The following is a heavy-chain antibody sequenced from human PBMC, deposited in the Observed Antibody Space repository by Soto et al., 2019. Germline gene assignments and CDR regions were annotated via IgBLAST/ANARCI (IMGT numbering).Heavy chain of an antibody. CDR3: AKLYLNPRYFDY. Sequence: EVQLLESGGGLLQPGGSLRLSCAASGFTFSSVAMAWVRQAPGKGLEWVSSITDSGGSTDYADSVKGRFTISRDNSRNTLYPQINSLRADDTAVYYCAKLYLNPRYFDYWGQGTRVTISS. J-gene: IGHJ4*02. CDR2: ITDSGGST. CDR1: GFTFSSVA. D-gene: IGHD1-26*01. V-gene: IGHV3-23*01.